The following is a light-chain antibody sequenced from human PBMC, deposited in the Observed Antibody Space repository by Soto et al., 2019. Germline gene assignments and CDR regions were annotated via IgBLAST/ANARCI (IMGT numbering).Light chain of an antibody. V-gene: IGLV2-14*01. Sequence: QSALTQPASVSGSPGQSITISCTGTSSDVGGYKYVSWYQQHPGKAPKLMIYEVSNWPSGVSNRFSGSKSGNTASLTISGLQAEDEADYYCSSFTSSHTGVFGGGTKLTVL. J-gene: IGLJ3*02. CDR2: EVS. CDR1: SSDVGGYKY. CDR3: SSFTSSHTGV.